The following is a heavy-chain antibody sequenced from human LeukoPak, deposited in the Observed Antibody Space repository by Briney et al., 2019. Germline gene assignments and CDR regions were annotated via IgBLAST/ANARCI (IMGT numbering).Heavy chain of an antibody. D-gene: IGHD3-9*01. CDR3: ARDLLRYFDWSPAGRDAFDI. Sequence: GGSLRLSCAASGFTFSNYGMHWVRQAPGKGLEWVAVIWYDGSNKYYADSVKGRFTISRDNSKNTLYLQMNSLRAEDTAVYYCARDLLRYFDWSPAGRDAFDIWGQGTMVTVSS. V-gene: IGHV3-33*01. J-gene: IGHJ3*02. CDR1: GFTFSNYG. CDR2: IWYDGSNK.